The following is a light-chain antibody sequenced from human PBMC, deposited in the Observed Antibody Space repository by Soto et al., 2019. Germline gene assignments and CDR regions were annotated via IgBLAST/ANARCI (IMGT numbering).Light chain of an antibody. Sequence: QSVLTQPASVSGSPGQSITLSCTGTSSDVGGYNYVSWYQQRPGKAPKLIIHDVNNRPSGVSNRFSGSKSGNTASLTISGLQAEDEGDYYCSSFARGNTYVFGTGTKLTVL. CDR2: DVN. CDR1: SSDVGGYNY. CDR3: SSFARGNTYV. J-gene: IGLJ1*01. V-gene: IGLV2-14*03.